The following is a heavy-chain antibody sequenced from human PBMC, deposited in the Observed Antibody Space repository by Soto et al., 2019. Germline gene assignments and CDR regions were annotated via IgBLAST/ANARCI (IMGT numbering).Heavy chain of an antibody. D-gene: IGHD6-19*01. Sequence: GGSLRLSCAASGFTFSSYAMSWVRQAPGKGLEWVSAISGSGGSTYYADSVKGRFTISRDNSKNTLYLQMNSLRAEDTAVYYCAKDIQRQWLTPNDAFDIWGQGTMVTVSS. CDR1: GFTFSSYA. J-gene: IGHJ3*02. CDR2: ISGSGGST. CDR3: AKDIQRQWLTPNDAFDI. V-gene: IGHV3-23*01.